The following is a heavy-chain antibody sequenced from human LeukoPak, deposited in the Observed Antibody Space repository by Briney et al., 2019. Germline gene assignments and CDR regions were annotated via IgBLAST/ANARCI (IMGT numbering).Heavy chain of an antibody. Sequence: ASVKVSCKASGYTFTGYYMHWVRQAPGQGLEGMGWINPNSGGTNYAQKFQSRVTMTRDTSISTAYMELSRLRSDDTAVYYCARVRILWFRELDYWGQGTLVTVSS. CDR1: GYTFTGYY. J-gene: IGHJ4*02. CDR2: INPNSGGT. CDR3: ARVRILWFRELDY. D-gene: IGHD3-10*01. V-gene: IGHV1-2*02.